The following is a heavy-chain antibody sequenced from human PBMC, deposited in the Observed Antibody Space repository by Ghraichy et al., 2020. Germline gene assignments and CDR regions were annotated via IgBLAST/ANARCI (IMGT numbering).Heavy chain of an antibody. CDR3: ARAQRVWTGYSSDWSGLSAFAI. CDR1: GFTFSSYA. Sequence: GGSLRLSCAASGFTFSSYAMHWVRQAPGKGLECVAVISYDGSNKYYADSVKGRFTISRDNSKNTLFLQMNSLRPEDTALFYCARAQRVWTGYSSDWSGLSAFAIWGTGTMDTVSS. D-gene: IGHD6-19*01. J-gene: IGHJ3*02. V-gene: IGHV3-30-3*01. CDR2: ISYDGSNK.